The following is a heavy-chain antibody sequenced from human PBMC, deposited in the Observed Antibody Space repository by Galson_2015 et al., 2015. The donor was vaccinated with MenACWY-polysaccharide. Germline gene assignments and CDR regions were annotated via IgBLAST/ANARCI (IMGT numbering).Heavy chain of an antibody. Sequence: SLRLSCEASGFTFSDYYMTWVRQAPGKGLEWVSYIGSSGSTIYYADSVKGRFTISRDNAKKSLYMQMKSLRAEDTAVYYCLRGTTSTWRYYFDYWGQGTLVTVSP. CDR3: LRGTTSTWRYYFDY. CDR1: GFTFSDYY. V-gene: IGHV3-11*01. D-gene: IGHD3-10*01. CDR2: IGSSGSTI. J-gene: IGHJ4*02.